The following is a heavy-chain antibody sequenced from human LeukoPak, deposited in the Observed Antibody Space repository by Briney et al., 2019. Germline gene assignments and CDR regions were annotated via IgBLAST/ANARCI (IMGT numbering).Heavy chain of an antibody. CDR1: GYTFTGYY. Sequence: HRASVKVSCKASGYTFTGYYMHWVRQAPGQGLEWMGWINPNSGGTNYAQKFQGRVTMTRDTSISTAYMELSRLRSDDTAVYYCARSGSDHGEYFQHWGQGSLVTVSS. CDR3: ARSGSDHGEYFQH. V-gene: IGHV1-2*02. J-gene: IGHJ1*01. D-gene: IGHD2-21*02. CDR2: INPNSGGT.